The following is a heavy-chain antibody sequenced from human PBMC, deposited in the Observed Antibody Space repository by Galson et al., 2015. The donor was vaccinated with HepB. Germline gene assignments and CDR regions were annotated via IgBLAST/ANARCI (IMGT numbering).Heavy chain of an antibody. D-gene: IGHD5-18*01. J-gene: IGHJ4*02. Sequence: SLRLSCAASGFTVSSNSMSWVRQAPGKGLEWVSVIYRSDNTYYADSVKGRFTISRDNSKNTMYLPMHSLRAEDTAVYYCARVGYSYGYDYWGQGTLVTVAS. CDR1: GFTVSSNS. V-gene: IGHV3-66*01. CDR2: IYRSDNT. CDR3: ARVGYSYGYDY.